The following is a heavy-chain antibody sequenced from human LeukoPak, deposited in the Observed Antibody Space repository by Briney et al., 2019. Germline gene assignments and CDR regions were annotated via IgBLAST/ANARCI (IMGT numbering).Heavy chain of an antibody. D-gene: IGHD2-2*01. Sequence: SETLSLTCAVSGGSISSSNWWSWVRQSPGKGLEWIGEIYHSGSTNYNPSLESRVTMSVDKSKNQFSLKLSSVTAADTAVYYCARGLYCSSTSCYDFDYWGQGTLVTVSS. J-gene: IGHJ4*02. CDR3: ARGLYCSSTSCYDFDY. CDR1: GGSISSSNW. CDR2: IYHSGST. V-gene: IGHV4-4*02.